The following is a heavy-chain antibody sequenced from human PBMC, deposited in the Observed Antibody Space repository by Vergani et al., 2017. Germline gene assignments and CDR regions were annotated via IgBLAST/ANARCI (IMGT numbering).Heavy chain of an antibody. J-gene: IGHJ6*02. CDR1: GGSFSGYY. D-gene: IGHD6-13*01. CDR2: INHSGST. V-gene: IGHV4-34*01. CDR3: ARSLVSAAGIRDYYYGMDV. Sequence: QVQLQQWGAGLLKPSETLSLTCAVYGGSFSGYYWSWIRQPPGKGLEWIGEINHSGSTNYNPSLKSRVTISVDTYKNQFSLKLSSVTAADTAVYYCARSLVSAAGIRDYYYGMDVWGQGTTVTVSS.